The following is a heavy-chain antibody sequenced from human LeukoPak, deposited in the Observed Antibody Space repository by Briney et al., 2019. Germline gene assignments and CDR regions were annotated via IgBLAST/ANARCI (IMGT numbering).Heavy chain of an antibody. J-gene: IGHJ3*02. CDR3: AVRFYGGYEYAFDI. CDR2: ISGSGGAT. CDR1: GFTFSGYD. Sequence: PGGSLRLSCAASGFTFSGYDMHWVRQAPGKGLEWVSSISGSGGATYHADSVKGRFTISRDNSKNTLYMQMNSLRVEDTAIYYCAVRFYGGYEYAFDIWGQGTMVTVSS. D-gene: IGHD5-12*01. V-gene: IGHV3-23*01.